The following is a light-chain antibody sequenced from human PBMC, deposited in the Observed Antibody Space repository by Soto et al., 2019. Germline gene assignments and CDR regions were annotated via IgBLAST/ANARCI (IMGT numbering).Light chain of an antibody. V-gene: IGKV3-11*01. CDR2: DAS. J-gene: IGKJ1*01. CDR3: QQFDGSLWT. Sequence: VLKQTPATLPLSKEERATLSCRARQSISEFLAWYQQKPGQAPRLLIYDASNRATGIPDRFSGSGSGTDFTLTISCLEPEYFAVYCCQQFDGSLWTFGPGTKVDI. CDR1: QSISEF.